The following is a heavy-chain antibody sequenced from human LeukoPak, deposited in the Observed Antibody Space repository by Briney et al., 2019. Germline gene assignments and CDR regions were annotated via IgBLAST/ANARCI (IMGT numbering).Heavy chain of an antibody. Sequence: ASVKVSCKASGDTVRTYAIGWVRPAPGQGLEWIGGIISTYGASNSAQKFQGRVTLTTDESANTAYMELRSLRSEDTAVYYCARDRTGYGNYYFDSWGQGTPVTVSS. CDR2: IISTYGAS. CDR3: ARDRTGYGNYYFDS. D-gene: IGHD5-18*01. V-gene: IGHV1-69*05. CDR1: GDTVRTYA. J-gene: IGHJ4*02.